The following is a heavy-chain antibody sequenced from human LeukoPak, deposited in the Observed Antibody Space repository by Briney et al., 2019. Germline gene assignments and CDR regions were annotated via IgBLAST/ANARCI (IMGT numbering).Heavy chain of an antibody. CDR2: INPSGGST. V-gene: IGHV1-46*01. J-gene: IGHJ4*02. CDR3: ARDLVFVGDGGYYPNYYFDY. CDR1: GYTFTSYY. D-gene: IGHD1-26*01. Sequence: ASVKVSCKASGYTFTSYYMHWVRQAPGQGREWMGIINPSGGSTSYAQKFQGRVTMTRDTSTSTVYMELSSLRSEDTAVYYCARDLVFVGDGGYYPNYYFDYWGQGTLVTVSS.